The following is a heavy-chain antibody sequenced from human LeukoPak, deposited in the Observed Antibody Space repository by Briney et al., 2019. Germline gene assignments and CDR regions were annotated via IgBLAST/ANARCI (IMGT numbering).Heavy chain of an antibody. Sequence: GGSLRLSCAASGFTFSSYAMSWVRQAPGKGLEWVSAISGSGGSTYYADSVKGRFTISRDNSKNTLYLQMNSLRAEDTAVYYCAKGSSRDYDFWSGYFHYYYGMDVWGQGTTVTVSS. J-gene: IGHJ6*02. CDR2: ISGSGGST. CDR1: GFTFSSYA. D-gene: IGHD3-3*01. CDR3: AKGSSRDYDFWSGYFHYYYGMDV. V-gene: IGHV3-23*01.